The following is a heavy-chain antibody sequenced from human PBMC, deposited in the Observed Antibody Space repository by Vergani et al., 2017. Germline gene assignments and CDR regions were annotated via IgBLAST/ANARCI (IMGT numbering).Heavy chain of an antibody. CDR3: ATGPDSLAYCSGSVCYSGWGRVSRKDWGYYFDY. CDR2: ISGSGGST. D-gene: IGHD2-15*01. CDR1: GLTFSSYA. Sequence: EVHLVESGGGLVQPGGSLRLSCAASGLTFSSYAMSWVRQAPGKGLEWVSVISGSGGSTYYADSVKGRFTISRDNSKNTLYLQMNSLRAEDTAVYYCATGPDSLAYCSGSVCYSGWGRVSRKDWGYYFDYWGQGTLVTVSS. V-gene: IGHV3-23*04. J-gene: IGHJ4*02.